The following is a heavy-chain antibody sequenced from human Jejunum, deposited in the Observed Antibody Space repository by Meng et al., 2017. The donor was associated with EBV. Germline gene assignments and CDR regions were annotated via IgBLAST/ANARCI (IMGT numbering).Heavy chain of an antibody. D-gene: IGHD5-18*01. Sequence: HVQLVQSGAEVKKPGASVKVSCKASGYTFTSYNINWVRQATGQGLEWMGWMNPNSGYAGYAQKFQGRVTMTRDTSINTAYMEVSSLRSDDTAVYYCARGGEAGYSYGSSDFDYWGQGTLVTVAS. CDR1: GYTFTSYN. CDR3: ARGGEAGYSYGSSDFDY. J-gene: IGHJ4*02. CDR2: MNPNSGYA. V-gene: IGHV1-8*01.